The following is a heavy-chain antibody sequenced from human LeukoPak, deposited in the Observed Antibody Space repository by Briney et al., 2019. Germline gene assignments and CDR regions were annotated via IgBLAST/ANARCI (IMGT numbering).Heavy chain of an antibody. CDR1: GGTFSSYT. CDR2: IIPIFGTP. Sequence: ASVKVSCKTSGGTFSSYTISWVRQAPGQGLEWMGGIIPIFGTPHYAQEFQDRVTITADASTSTAYMELSSLRSDDTAVYYCARGRDMVRGVIRWFDPWGQGTLVTVSS. CDR3: ARGRDMVRGVIRWFDP. D-gene: IGHD3-10*01. V-gene: IGHV1-69*01. J-gene: IGHJ5*02.